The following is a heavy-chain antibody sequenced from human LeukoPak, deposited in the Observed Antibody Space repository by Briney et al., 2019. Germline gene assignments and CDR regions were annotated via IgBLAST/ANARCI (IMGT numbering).Heavy chain of an antibody. CDR3: ARRYCSSTSCKYNWFDP. J-gene: IGHJ5*02. V-gene: IGHV4-34*01. CDR2: INHSGST. CDR1: GGSFSGYY. D-gene: IGHD2-2*01. Sequence: SETLSLTCAVYGGSFSGYYWSWIRQPPGKGLEWIGEINHSGSTNYNPSLKSRVTIPVDTSKNQFSLKLSSVTAADTAVYYCARRYCSSTSCKYNWFDPWGQGTLVTVSS.